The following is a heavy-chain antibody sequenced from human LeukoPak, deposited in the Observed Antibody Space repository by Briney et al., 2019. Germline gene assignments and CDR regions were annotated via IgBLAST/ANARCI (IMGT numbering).Heavy chain of an antibody. V-gene: IGHV1-69*01. D-gene: IGHD3-3*01. Sequence: GSSVKVSCKASGGTFNNFAISWVRQAPGQGLEWVGGIIPMSGTANYAQKFQGRVMITPDESTSTAYMELSSLRSEDTAIYYCASPVKYYDTWSGYPPFDYWGQGTLVTVSS. CDR3: ASPVKYYDTWSGYPPFDY. J-gene: IGHJ4*02. CDR2: IIPMSGTA. CDR1: GGTFNNFA.